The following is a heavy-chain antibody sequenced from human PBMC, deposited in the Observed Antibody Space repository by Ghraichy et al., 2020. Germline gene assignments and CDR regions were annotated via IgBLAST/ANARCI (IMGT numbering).Heavy chain of an antibody. J-gene: IGHJ6*02. Sequence: SETLSLTCTVSGGSISSSYYYWGWIRQTPGKGLEWIGSIYYSGSTYYNPSLKSRVTISIDKSKNQFSLKLSSVTAAETAVYYCARHFTGNCRGGSCYYGMDVWGQGTTVTVSS. CDR3: ARHFTGNCRGGSCYYGMDV. D-gene: IGHD2-15*01. CDR1: GGSISSSYYY. CDR2: IYYSGST. V-gene: IGHV4-39*01.